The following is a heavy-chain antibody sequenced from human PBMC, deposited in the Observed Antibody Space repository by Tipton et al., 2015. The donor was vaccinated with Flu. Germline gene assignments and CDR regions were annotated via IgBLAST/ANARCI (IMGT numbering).Heavy chain of an antibody. Sequence: TLSLTCTVSGGSISSYYWSWTRQPPGKGLEWIGYIYYSGSTNYNPSLKSRVTISVDTSKNQFSLKLSSVTAADTAVYYCARRGDGYNGAFDIWGQGTMVTVSS. CDR2: IYYSGST. J-gene: IGHJ3*02. CDR3: ARRGDGYNGAFDI. D-gene: IGHD5-24*01. CDR1: GGSISSYY. V-gene: IGHV4-59*08.